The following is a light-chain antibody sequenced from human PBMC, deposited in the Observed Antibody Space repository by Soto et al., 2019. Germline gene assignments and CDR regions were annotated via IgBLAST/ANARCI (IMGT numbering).Light chain of an antibody. J-gene: IGKJ4*01. CDR2: GAS. V-gene: IGKV3-15*01. CDR3: QQYNNWPPLT. CDR1: QSVCSH. Sequence: EIVMTQAPAPLSVSPGERATLSCRASQSVCSHLAWYQQKPGQAPRLLIYGASTRATGIPARFSGSGSGTEFTLPIISLQSEDFSVYYCQQYNNWPPLTFGGGTKVEIK.